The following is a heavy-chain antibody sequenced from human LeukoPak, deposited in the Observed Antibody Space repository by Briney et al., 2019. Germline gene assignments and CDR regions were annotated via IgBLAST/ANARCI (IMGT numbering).Heavy chain of an antibody. CDR3: ARDVCSSTSCYATFDY. J-gene: IGHJ4*02. D-gene: IGHD2-2*01. CDR2: INAGNGNT. V-gene: IGHV1-3*01. CDR1: GYTFTSYA. Sequence: ASVKVSCKASGYTFTSYAMHWVRQAPGQRLEWMGWINAGNGNTKYSQKFQGRVTITRDTSASTVYMELSSLRSEDTAVYYCARDVCSSTSCYATFDYWGQGTLVTVSS.